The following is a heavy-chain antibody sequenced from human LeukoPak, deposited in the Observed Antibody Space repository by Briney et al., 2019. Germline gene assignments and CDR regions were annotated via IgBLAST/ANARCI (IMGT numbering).Heavy chain of an antibody. Sequence: PGGSLRLSCGASGFISSRYWMTWVREAPGKGLEWVANIRQDGSELYYVDSVKGRFTICRDKDKNSLYMEMDSLREEDTAVYYCATWVPTPHHALYVWGRGTTFTVSS. D-gene: IGHD5-12*01. CDR2: IRQDGSEL. J-gene: IGHJ6*02. CDR3: ATWVPTPHHALYV. V-gene: IGHV3-7*05. CDR1: GFISSRYW.